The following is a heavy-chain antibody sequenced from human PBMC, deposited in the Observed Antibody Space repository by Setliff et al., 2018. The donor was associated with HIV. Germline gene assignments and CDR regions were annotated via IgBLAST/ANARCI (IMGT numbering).Heavy chain of an antibody. V-gene: IGHV4-61*09. Sequence: LSLTCTVSGGSITSGSDYWSWIRQPAGEGLEWIGHIHVSGTTNYNPSLKSRVTISIDTSKHQFSLKLTSVTAADTAVYYCARAQPYYYYYMDVWGKGTTVTVSS. CDR1: GGSITSGSDY. CDR2: IHVSGTT. CDR3: ARAQPYYYYYMDV. J-gene: IGHJ6*03. D-gene: IGHD6-13*01.